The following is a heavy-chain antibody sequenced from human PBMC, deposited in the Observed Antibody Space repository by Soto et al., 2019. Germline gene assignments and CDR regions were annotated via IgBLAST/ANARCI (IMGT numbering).Heavy chain of an antibody. V-gene: IGHV4-34*01. D-gene: IGHD3-9*01. CDR3: ARGENYDILTGYYSY. CDR1: GGSFSGYY. Sequence: PSETLSLTCAVYGGSFSGYYWSWIRQPPGKGLEWIGEINHSGSTNYNPSLKSRVTISVDTSKNQFSLKLSSVTAADTAVYYCARGENYDILTGYYSYWGQGTLVTVSS. CDR2: INHSGST. J-gene: IGHJ4*02.